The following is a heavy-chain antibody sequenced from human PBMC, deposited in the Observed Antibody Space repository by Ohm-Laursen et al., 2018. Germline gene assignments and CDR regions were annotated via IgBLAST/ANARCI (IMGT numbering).Heavy chain of an antibody. D-gene: IGHD2-8*01. CDR1: GFTFSSYA. J-gene: IGHJ6*02. CDR2: ISWNSGSI. CDR3: AKDLHVYYYYGMDV. Sequence: SLRLSCAASGFTFSSYAMSWVRQAPGKGLEWVSGISWNSGSIGYADSVKGRFTISRDNAKNSLYLQMNSLRAEDTALYYCAKDLHVYYYYGMDVWAKGPRSPSP. V-gene: IGHV3-9*01.